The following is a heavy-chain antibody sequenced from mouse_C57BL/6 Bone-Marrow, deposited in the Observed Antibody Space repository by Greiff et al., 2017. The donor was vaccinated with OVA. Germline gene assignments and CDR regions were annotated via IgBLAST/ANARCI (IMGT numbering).Heavy chain of an antibody. CDR1: GFNIKDYY. V-gene: IGHV14-1*01. D-gene: IGHD2-5*01. J-gene: IGHJ3*01. Sequence: VQLQQSGAELVRPGASVKLSCTASGFNIKDYYMHWVKQRPEQGLEWIGTIDPEDGDTEYAPKFQGKATMTADKSSNTAYLQLSSLTSEDTAVYFCARRGYSNYEIAYWGQGTLVTVSA. CDR3: ARRGYSNYEIAY. CDR2: IDPEDGDT.